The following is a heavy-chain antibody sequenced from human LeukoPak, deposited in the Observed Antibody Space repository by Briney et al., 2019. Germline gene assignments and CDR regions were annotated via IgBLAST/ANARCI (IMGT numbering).Heavy chain of an antibody. CDR3: AREPQIVVVVSATPRWFDP. CDR1: GGTFSSYA. CDR2: IIPILGIA. Sequence: ASVKVSCKASGGTFSSYAISWVRQAPGQGLEWMGRIIPILGIANYAQKFQGRVTITADKSTSTAYMELSSLRSEDTAVYYCAREPQIVVVVSATPRWFDPWGQGTLVTVSS. D-gene: IGHD2-15*01. V-gene: IGHV1-69*04. J-gene: IGHJ5*02.